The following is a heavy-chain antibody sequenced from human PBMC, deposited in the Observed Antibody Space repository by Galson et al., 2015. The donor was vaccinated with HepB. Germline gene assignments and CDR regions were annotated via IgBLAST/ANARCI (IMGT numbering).Heavy chain of an antibody. V-gene: IGHV1-8*01. CDR1: GYTFTSYD. Sequence: SVKVSCKASGYTFTSYDIDWVRQATGQGLEWMGWMNPNSGNTGYAQKFQGRVTMTRNTSISTAYMELSSLRSEDTAVYYCARMGHDYSRRQLWSPLKGHGMDVWGQGTTVTVSS. CDR3: ARMGHDYSRRQLWSPLKGHGMDV. J-gene: IGHJ6*02. D-gene: IGHD4-11*01. CDR2: MNPNSGNT.